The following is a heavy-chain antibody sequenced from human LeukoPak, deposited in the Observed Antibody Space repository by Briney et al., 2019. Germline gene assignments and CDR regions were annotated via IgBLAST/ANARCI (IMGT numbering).Heavy chain of an antibody. D-gene: IGHD6-19*01. CDR2: ISAYNGNT. V-gene: IGHV1-18*01. Sequence: ASVKVSCKASGYTFTGYGISWVRQAPGQGLEWMGWISAYNGNTNYAQKLQGRVTMTTDTSTSTAYMELRSLRSDDTAVYYCARDTAPAYSSGWYVGGYWGQGTLVTVSS. CDR3: ARDTAPAYSSGWYVGGY. CDR1: GYTFTGYG. J-gene: IGHJ4*02.